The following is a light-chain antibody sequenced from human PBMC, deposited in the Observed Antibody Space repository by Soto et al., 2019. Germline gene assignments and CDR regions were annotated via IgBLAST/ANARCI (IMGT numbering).Light chain of an antibody. CDR1: SSNIGAGFD. CDR3: QSYDTNLRGGSV. J-gene: IGLJ7*01. CDR2: GNN. Sequence: QSVLTQSPSVSGAPGQSVSISCTGTSSNIGAGFDVHCYHQLPAKAPKLPIYGNNNRPSGVPDRFSGSKSGTSASLAITGLQAEDEADYYCQSYDTNLRGGSVFGTGTQLTVL. V-gene: IGLV1-40*01.